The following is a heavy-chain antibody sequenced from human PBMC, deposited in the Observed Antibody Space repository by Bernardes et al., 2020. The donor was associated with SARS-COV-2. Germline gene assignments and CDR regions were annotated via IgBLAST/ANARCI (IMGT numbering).Heavy chain of an antibody. J-gene: IGHJ4*02. D-gene: IGHD1-26*01. V-gene: IGHV3-48*02. CDR2: ISTTGYTI. CDR3: ATDQEWEILGY. CDR1: GFTFSSYT. Sequence: GGSLRLSCAASGFTFSSYTMNWVRQAPGKGLEWVSYISTTGYTIYYADSVKGRFTISRDNAKNTLYLQMSSLRDEDTAVYYCATDQEWEILGYWGQGTLVTVSS.